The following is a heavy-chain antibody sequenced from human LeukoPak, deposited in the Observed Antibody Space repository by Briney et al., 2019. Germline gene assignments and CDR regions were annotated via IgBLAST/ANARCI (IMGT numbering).Heavy chain of an antibody. CDR2: IYYSGST. CDR3: ASQEGCSGGSCYHYNWFDP. D-gene: IGHD2-15*01. CDR1: GGSISSSSYY. V-gene: IGHV4-39*01. J-gene: IGHJ5*02. Sequence: SETLSLTCTVSGGSISSSSYYWGWIRQPPGKGLEWIGSIYYSGSTYYNPSLKSRVTISVDTSKNQFSLKLSSVTAADTAVYYYASQEGCSGGSCYHYNWFDPWGQGTLVTVSS.